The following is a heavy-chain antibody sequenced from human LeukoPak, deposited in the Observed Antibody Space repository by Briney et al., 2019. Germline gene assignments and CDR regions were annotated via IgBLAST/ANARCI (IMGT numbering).Heavy chain of an antibody. CDR1: GYTFTSYY. D-gene: IGHD3-22*01. V-gene: IGHV1-46*03. CDR2: INPSGGST. Sequence: ASVKVSCKASGYTFTSYYMHWVRQAPGQGLEWMGIINPSGGSTSYAQKFQGRVTMTRDTSTSTVYMEPGSLRSEDTAVYYCARGPGGYYDSSGLYYFDYWGQGTLVTVSS. J-gene: IGHJ4*02. CDR3: ARGPGGYYDSSGLYYFDY.